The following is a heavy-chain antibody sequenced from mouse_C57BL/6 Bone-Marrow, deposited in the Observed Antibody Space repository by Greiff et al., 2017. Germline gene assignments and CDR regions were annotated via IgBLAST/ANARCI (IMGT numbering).Heavy chain of an antibody. CDR3: ARWERLLAWFAY. CDR2: IYPRSGNT. CDR1: GYTFTSYG. D-gene: IGHD3-2*02. J-gene: IGHJ3*01. Sequence: VQLQESGAELARPGASVKLSCKASGYTFTSYGISWVKQRTGQGLEWIGAIYPRSGNTYYNEKFKGKATLTADKSSSTAYMELRSLTSEDSAVCVCARWERLLAWFAYWGQGTLVTVSA. V-gene: IGHV1-81*01.